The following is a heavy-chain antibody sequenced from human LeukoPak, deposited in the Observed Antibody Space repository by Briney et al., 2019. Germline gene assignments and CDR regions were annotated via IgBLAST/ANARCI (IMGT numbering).Heavy chain of an antibody. CDR2: ISAYNGNT. Sequence: ASVKVSCKASGYTFTSYGISWVRQAPGQGLEWMGWISAYNGNTNYAQKLQGRVTMTTDTSTSTAYMELRSLRSDDTAVYYCARGLYYYGSGSYRHYYYYYMDVWGKGTTVTISS. D-gene: IGHD3-10*01. V-gene: IGHV1-18*01. J-gene: IGHJ6*03. CDR3: ARGLYYYGSGSYRHYYYYYMDV. CDR1: GYTFTSYG.